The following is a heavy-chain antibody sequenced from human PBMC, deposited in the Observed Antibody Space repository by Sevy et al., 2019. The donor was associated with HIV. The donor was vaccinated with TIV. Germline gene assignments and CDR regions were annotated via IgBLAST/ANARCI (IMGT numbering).Heavy chain of an antibody. CDR3: ARVGSIVGATRVNYFDY. CDR1: GFTFSSYW. J-gene: IGHJ4*02. V-gene: IGHV3-74*01. CDR2: INSDGSST. Sequence: GGSLRLSCAASGFTFSSYWMHWVRQAPGKGLVWVSRINSDGSSTSYADSVKVGFTSSRDNAKNTLYLQMNRLRADDTAVYYCARVGSIVGATRVNYFDYWGQGTLVTVSS. D-gene: IGHD1-26*01.